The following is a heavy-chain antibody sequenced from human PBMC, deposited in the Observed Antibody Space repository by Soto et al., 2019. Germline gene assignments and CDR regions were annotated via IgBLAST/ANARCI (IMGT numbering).Heavy chain of an antibody. Sequence: GGSLRLSCAASGFSFGSYALSWVRQAPGKGLEWVSTISGSDGKTFYADSVKGRLSISRDTSQSTLYLQMNSLRADDTAMYYCARWSYLDYWGQGTRVTVSS. D-gene: IGHD3-3*01. CDR2: ISGSDGKT. V-gene: IGHV3-23*01. CDR1: GFSFGSYA. CDR3: ARWSYLDY. J-gene: IGHJ4*02.